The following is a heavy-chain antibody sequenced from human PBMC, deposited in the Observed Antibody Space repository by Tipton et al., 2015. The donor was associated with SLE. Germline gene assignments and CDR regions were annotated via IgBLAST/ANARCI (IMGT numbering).Heavy chain of an antibody. D-gene: IGHD3-9*01. J-gene: IGHJ2*01. CDR3: ARADWGTIQYFDL. CDR1: GFTFSHSA. Sequence: SLRLSCVASGFTFSHSAMHWVRQASGEGLEWVGRIGSKPNSYATEYAASVKGRFTISRDDSKNTLFLHMFGLRTDDTAVYFCARADWGTIQYFDLWGRGSLVTVSS. V-gene: IGHV3-73*01. CDR2: IGSKPNSYAT.